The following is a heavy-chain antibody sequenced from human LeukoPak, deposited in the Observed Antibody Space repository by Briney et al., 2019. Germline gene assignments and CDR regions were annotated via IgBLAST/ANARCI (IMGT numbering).Heavy chain of an antibody. CDR2: MNPNSGNT. CDR1: GYTFTTYD. V-gene: IGHV1-8*01. Sequence: ASVKVSFKPSGYTFTTYDINWVRQATGQGLEWMGWMNPNSGNTGYAQKFQGRVTMTRNTSMSTAYMELNSLRSEDTAVYYCARANYYGSGKKDLDYWGQGTLVTVSS. J-gene: IGHJ4*02. CDR3: ARANYYGSGKKDLDY. D-gene: IGHD3-10*01.